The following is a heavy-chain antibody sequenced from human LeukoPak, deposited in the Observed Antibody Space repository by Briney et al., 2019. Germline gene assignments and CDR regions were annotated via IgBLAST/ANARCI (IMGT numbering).Heavy chain of an antibody. CDR3: ATYRQQQAFDN. D-gene: IGHD1/OR15-1a*01. CDR1: GGPMSSYY. Sequence: SETLSLTCTVAGGPMSSYYWSWIRQPAGKRLEWIGRLYTDGSTNYNPSLKSRVTMSVDTSKKQFSLNLNSVTAADTAVYYCATYRQQQAFDNWGQGTLVTVSS. CDR2: LYTDGST. J-gene: IGHJ4*02. V-gene: IGHV4-4*07.